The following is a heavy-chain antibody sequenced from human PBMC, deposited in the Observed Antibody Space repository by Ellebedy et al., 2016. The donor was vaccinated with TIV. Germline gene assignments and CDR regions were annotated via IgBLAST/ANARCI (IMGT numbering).Heavy chain of an antibody. CDR1: GYTFTGQY. D-gene: IGHD3-22*01. CDR2: ISAYNGNT. V-gene: IGHV1-18*01. J-gene: IGHJ4*02. CDR3: ARDIDSSGYYYARYFDY. Sequence: ASVKVSCXASGYTFTGQYMHWVRQAPGQGLEWMGWISAYNGNTKYAQKLQGRVTMTTDTSTSTAYMELRSLRSDDTAVYYCARDIDSSGYYYARYFDYWGQGTLVTVSS.